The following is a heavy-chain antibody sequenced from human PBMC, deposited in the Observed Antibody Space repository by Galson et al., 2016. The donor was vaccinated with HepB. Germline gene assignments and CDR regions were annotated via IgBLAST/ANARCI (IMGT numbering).Heavy chain of an antibody. J-gene: IGHJ4*02. V-gene: IGHV3-74*01. CDR3: ARDQRSSPDY. Sequence: SLRLSCAASGFTFSSHWMHWVRQAPGKGLVWVSRIDSDGSDIRYADSVRGRFTISRDNAKNTLYLQMNSLRAEDTAVYYCARDQRSSPDYWGQGTLVTVSS. CDR2: IDSDGSDI. CDR1: GFTFSSHW. D-gene: IGHD6-19*01.